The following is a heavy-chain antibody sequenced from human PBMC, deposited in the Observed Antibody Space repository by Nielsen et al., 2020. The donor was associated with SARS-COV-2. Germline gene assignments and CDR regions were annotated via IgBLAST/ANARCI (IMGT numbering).Heavy chain of an antibody. CDR3: ARDYGDYGGRWFDP. Sequence: LRLSCAASGFTFSDYYWSWIRQHPGKGLEWIGYIYYSGSTYYNPSLKSRVTISVDTSKNQFSLKLSSVTAADTAVYYCARDYGDYGGRWFDPWGQGTLVTVSS. J-gene: IGHJ5*02. CDR2: IYYSGST. D-gene: IGHD4-17*01. V-gene: IGHV4-31*02. CDR1: GFTFSDYY.